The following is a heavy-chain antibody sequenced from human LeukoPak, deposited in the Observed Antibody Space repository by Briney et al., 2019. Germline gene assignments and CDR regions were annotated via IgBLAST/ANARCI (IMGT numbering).Heavy chain of an antibody. J-gene: IGHJ4*02. CDR3: ARARDIVVSSNIYHFDY. CDR2: IYYSGST. Sequence: SETLSLTCTVSGGSISGYYWNWIRQHPGKGLEWIGFIYYSGSTYHNPSLKSRVSISVDTSKKQFSLKLSSVTAADTAVYYCARARDIVVSSNIYHFDYWGQGTLVTVSS. CDR1: GGSISGYY. D-gene: IGHD2-2*01. V-gene: IGHV4-31*03.